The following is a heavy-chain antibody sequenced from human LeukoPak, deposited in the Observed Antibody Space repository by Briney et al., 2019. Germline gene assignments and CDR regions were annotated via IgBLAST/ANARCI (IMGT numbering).Heavy chain of an antibody. CDR3: AKDISSMITFGGVIAGDAFDI. Sequence: GGSLRLSCAASGFTFDDYAMHWVRQAPGKGLEWVSGISWNSGSIGYADSVKGRSTISRDNAKNSLYLQMNSLRAEDTALYYCAKDISSMITFGGVIAGDAFDIWGQGTMVTVSS. J-gene: IGHJ3*02. V-gene: IGHV3-9*01. CDR1: GFTFDDYA. CDR2: ISWNSGSI. D-gene: IGHD3-16*02.